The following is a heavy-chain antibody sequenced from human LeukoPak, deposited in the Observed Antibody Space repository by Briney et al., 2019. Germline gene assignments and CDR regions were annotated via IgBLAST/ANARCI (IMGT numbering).Heavy chain of an antibody. CDR3: ARDLWFGELSFNPSDF. J-gene: IGHJ4*02. V-gene: IGHV3-21*01. CDR1: GFTFSSHS. CDR2: ISSSSSYI. Sequence: PGGSLRLSCAASGFTFSSHSMNWVRQAPGKGLEWVSSISSSSSYIYYAGSVKGRFTITRDNANNSLYLQMNSRIAEDKAVEYCARDLWFGELSFNPSDFWGQGTLVTVSS. D-gene: IGHD3-10*01.